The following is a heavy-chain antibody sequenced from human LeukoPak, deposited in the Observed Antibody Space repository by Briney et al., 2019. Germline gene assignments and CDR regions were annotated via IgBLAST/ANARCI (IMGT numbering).Heavy chain of an antibody. V-gene: IGHV4-59*08. Sequence: SETLSLTCTVSGGSISSYYWSWIGHPPGKGLELIGYIYYSGSTNYNPSLKSRVAISVGTSKNQFSLKLSSVTAADTAVYYCARRVAGGIYGMDVWGQGTTVTVSS. J-gene: IGHJ6*02. D-gene: IGHD6-19*01. CDR3: ARRVAGGIYGMDV. CDR2: IYYSGST. CDR1: GGSISSYY.